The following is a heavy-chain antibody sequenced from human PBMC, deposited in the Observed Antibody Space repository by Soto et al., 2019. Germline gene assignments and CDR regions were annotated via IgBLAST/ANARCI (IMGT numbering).Heavy chain of an antibody. CDR3: EREESYYDDSSGYDD. D-gene: IGHD3-22*01. CDR1: VFTFSSYA. Sequence: GGSLILSWAASVFTFSSYAMHWVRQAPGKGLEWVAVISYDGRNKYYAESVPGRFTISRDNSKNTLYLKMNSLRAEDTAVYSCEREESYYDDSSGYDDWGQGTLVTVSS. J-gene: IGHJ4*02. CDR2: ISYDGRNK. V-gene: IGHV3-30-3*01.